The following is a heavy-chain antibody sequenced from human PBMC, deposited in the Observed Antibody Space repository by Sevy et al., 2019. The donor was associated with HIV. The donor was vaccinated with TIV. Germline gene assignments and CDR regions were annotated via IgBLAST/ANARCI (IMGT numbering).Heavy chain of an antibody. Sequence: GRSLRLSCVASGINFKTYKINWVRQTPGKGLEWVSSISFSGNYIYYADFAKGRFTISRDNARNSLYLQMISLTAEDTAVYYCATSSGCALDYWGQGTLVTVSS. CDR1: GINFKTYK. CDR3: ATSSGCALDY. D-gene: IGHD6-19*01. V-gene: IGHV3-21*01. CDR2: ISFSGNYI. J-gene: IGHJ4*02.